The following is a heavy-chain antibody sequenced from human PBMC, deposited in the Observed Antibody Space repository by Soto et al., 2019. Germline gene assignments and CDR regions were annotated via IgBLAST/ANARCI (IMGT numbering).Heavy chain of an antibody. Sequence: EVQLLDSGGGLVQPGGSLRLSCAASGFTFSSYAMNWVRQAPGKGLEWVSVISGSGDSTYYAESVKGRFTISRDSSKNTLYLQMNSLRAEDTAVYYCARRGPGTYFEYWGQGTLVSVSS. CDR1: GFTFSSYA. CDR2: ISGSGDST. CDR3: ARRGPGTYFEY. J-gene: IGHJ4*02. D-gene: IGHD6-13*01. V-gene: IGHV3-23*01.